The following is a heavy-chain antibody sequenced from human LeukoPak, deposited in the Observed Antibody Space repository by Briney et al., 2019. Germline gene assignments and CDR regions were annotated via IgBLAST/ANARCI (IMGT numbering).Heavy chain of an antibody. J-gene: IGHJ4*02. CDR3: ARASAARHFDY. Sequence: PSETLSLTCTVSGGSISSYYWSWIRQPPGKGLEWIGYTYYSGSTNYNPSLKSRVTISVDTSKNQFSLKPSSVTAADTAVYYCARASAARHFDYWGQGTLVTVSS. D-gene: IGHD6-6*01. CDR1: GGSISSYY. V-gene: IGHV4-59*01. CDR2: TYYSGST.